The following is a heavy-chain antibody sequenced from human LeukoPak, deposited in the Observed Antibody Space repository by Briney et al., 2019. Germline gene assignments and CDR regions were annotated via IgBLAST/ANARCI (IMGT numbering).Heavy chain of an antibody. J-gene: IGHJ6*03. CDR3: ARFPSLRMVVTPGWFYMDV. CDR2: IYYSGST. D-gene: IGHD4-23*01. Sequence: PSETLSLTCTVSGGSISSYYWGWIRQPPGKGLEWIGSIYYSGSTYYNPSLKSRVTISVDTSKNQFSLKLSSVTAADTAVYYCARFPSLRMVVTPGWFYMDVWGKGTTVTVSS. V-gene: IGHV4-39*01. CDR1: GGSISSYY.